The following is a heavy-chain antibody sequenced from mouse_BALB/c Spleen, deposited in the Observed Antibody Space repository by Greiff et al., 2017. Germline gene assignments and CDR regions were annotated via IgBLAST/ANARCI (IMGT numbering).Heavy chain of an antibody. V-gene: IGHV2-9*02. J-gene: IGHJ3*01. CDR3: ARGDGSSQAWFAY. CDR2: IWAGGST. D-gene: IGHD1-1*01. Sequence: VQLKESGPGLVAPSQSLSITCTVSGFSLTSYGVHWVRQPPGKGLEWLGVIWAGGSTNYNSALMSRLSISKDNSKSQVFLKMNSLQTDDTAMYYCARGDGSSQAWFAYWGQGTLVTVSA. CDR1: GFSLTSYG.